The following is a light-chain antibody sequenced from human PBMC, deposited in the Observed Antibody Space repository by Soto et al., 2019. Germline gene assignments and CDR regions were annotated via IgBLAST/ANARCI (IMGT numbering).Light chain of an antibody. Sequence: QSALTQPASVSGSPGQSITISCTGTSGDVGTYNLVSWYQQHPGRAPKLSIFEVNKRPSGVSNRLSGSKSGNTASLAISGLQADDEADYHCCSYAGRSNVVCGGGTKLTVL. CDR2: EVN. J-gene: IGLJ2*01. V-gene: IGLV2-23*02. CDR3: CSYAGRSNVV. CDR1: SGDVGTYNL.